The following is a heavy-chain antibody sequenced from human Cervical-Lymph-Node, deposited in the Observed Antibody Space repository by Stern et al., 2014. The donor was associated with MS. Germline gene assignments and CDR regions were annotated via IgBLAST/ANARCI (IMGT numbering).Heavy chain of an antibody. CDR2: IYSSGAT. CDR1: VGSLSDYY. V-gene: IGHV4-4*07. CDR3: ARQTSVTSSLNFYYGMDV. Sequence: VQLEESGPGLVKPSETLSLTCTVSVGSLSDYYWNWILQPAGKGLEWIGRIYSSGATNYNPSLKSRVTMSVDTPKNQFSLKLTSLSAADTAVYYCARQTSVTSSLNFYYGMDVWGQGTTVTVSS. D-gene: IGHD4-17*01. J-gene: IGHJ6*02.